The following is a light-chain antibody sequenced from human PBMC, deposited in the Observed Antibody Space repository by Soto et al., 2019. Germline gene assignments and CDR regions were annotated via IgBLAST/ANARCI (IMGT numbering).Light chain of an antibody. CDR2: GTS. V-gene: IGKV3D-15*01. CDR3: QQYTNWTLT. Sequence: EIVMTQSPATLSLSPGERATLSCRASQSVNSNLAWYQQKAGQAPRLLIYGTSTRATGIPARFSGSGSGTDFTLTISSLQFEDFAVYYCQQYTNWTLTLGEGTKVDI. CDR1: QSVNSN. J-gene: IGKJ1*01.